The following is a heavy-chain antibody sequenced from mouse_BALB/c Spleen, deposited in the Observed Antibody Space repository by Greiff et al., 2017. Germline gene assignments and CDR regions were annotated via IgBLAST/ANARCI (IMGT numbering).Heavy chain of an antibody. CDR2: IWAGGST. J-gene: IGHJ4*01. CDR3: ARGYYGNYGAMDY. Sequence: QVQLQQSGPGLVAPSQSLSITCTVSGFSLTSYGVHWVRQPPGKGLDWLGVIWAGGSTNYNSALMSRLSISKNNSKSQVFLKMNSLQTDDTAMYYCARGYYGNYGAMDYWGQGTSVTVSS. CDR1: GFSLTSYG. D-gene: IGHD2-1*01. V-gene: IGHV2-9*02.